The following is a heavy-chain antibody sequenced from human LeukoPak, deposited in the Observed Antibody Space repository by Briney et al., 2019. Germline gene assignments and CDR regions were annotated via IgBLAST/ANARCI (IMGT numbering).Heavy chain of an antibody. Sequence: SETLSLTCTVSGGSINGYSWSWIRQPPGKGLEWIGYIYDSGTTSYNPSLRSRVTMPVDTSKNQFSLKLKSVTAADTAVYYCARGVEASGVGFYAFDIWGQGTMVTVSS. V-gene: IGHV4-59*12. CDR3: ARGVEASGVGFYAFDI. D-gene: IGHD6-13*01. J-gene: IGHJ3*02. CDR2: IYDSGTT. CDR1: GGSINGYS.